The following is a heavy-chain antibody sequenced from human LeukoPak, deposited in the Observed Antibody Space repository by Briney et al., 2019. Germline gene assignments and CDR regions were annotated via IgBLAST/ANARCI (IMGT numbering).Heavy chain of an antibody. V-gene: IGHV1-69*05. CDR3: AARDNSGYFDY. CDR2: IIPIFGTA. Sequence: ASVKVSCKASGGTFSSYAISWVRQAPGQGLEWMGGIIPIFGTANYAQKFQGRVTITTDESTSTAYMELSSLRSEDTAVYYCAARDNSGYFDYWGQGTLVTVSS. J-gene: IGHJ4*02. D-gene: IGHD3-22*01. CDR1: GGTFSSYA.